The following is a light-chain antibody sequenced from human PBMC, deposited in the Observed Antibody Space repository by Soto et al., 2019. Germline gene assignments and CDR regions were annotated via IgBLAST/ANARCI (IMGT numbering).Light chain of an antibody. CDR3: QQSYTTLG. CDR2: DAS. V-gene: IGKV1-39*01. J-gene: IGKJ4*01. CDR1: QSISTY. Sequence: IQMTQSPASLSASVGDTVTITCRTSQSISTYLNWYQQKPGKAPRLLIYDASNLQSGVPSRFSGSGSGTDFTLTISSLEVEDFATYYCQQSYTTLGFGGGTKVDIK.